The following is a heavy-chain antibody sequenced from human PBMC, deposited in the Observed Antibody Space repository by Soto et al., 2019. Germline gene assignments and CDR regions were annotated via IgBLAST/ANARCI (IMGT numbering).Heavy chain of an antibody. J-gene: IGHJ6*02. CDR1: GGSFSGYY. CDR2: INHSGST. CDR3: ARGGGSQFYGMDV. V-gene: IGHV4-34*01. D-gene: IGHD1-26*01. Sequence: FETLSLTGAVYGGSFSGYYWCWIRQPPGKGLEWIGEINHSGSTNYNPSLKSRVTISVDTSKNQFSLKLSSVTAADTAVYYCARGGGSQFYGMDVWGQGTTVTVS.